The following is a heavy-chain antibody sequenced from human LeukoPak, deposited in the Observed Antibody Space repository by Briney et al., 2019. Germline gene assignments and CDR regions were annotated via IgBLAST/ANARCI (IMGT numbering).Heavy chain of an antibody. D-gene: IGHD3-22*01. CDR1: GYGYTSYW. CDR2: IYPGDSDT. CDR3: ASSHYYDSSGYYDDY. Sequence: GQSLKISCKGSGYGYTSYWIGWVRQMPGKGLEWMGIIYPGDSDTRYSPSFQGQVTISADKSISTAYLQWSSLKASDTAMYYCASSHYYDSSGYYDDYWGQGTLVTVSS. V-gene: IGHV5-51*01. J-gene: IGHJ4*02.